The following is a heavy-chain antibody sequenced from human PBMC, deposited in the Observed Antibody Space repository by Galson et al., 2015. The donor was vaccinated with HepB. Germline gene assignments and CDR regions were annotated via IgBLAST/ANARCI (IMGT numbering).Heavy chain of an antibody. CDR3: ARDRAFGGVIPDAFDI. D-gene: IGHD3-16*02. CDR1: GFTFSSYA. CDR2: ISYDGSNK. Sequence: SLRLSCAASGFTFSSYAMHWVRQAPGKGLEWVAVISYDGSNKYYADSVKGRFTISRDNSKNTLYLQMNSLRAEDTAVYYCARDRAFGGVIPDAFDIWGQGTMVTVSS. J-gene: IGHJ3*02. V-gene: IGHV3-30*04.